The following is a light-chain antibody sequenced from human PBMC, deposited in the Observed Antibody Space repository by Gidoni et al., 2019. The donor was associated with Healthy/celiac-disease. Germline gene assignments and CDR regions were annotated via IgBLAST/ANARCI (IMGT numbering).Light chain of an antibody. CDR2: GAS. CDR3: QQYNNWPQT. J-gene: IGKJ1*01. V-gene: IGKV3-15*01. Sequence: EIVMTQSPATLSVSPGERATLSCRASQSVSSNLAWYQKKPGQAPRLLIYGASTRATGIPARFSGSGSGTEFTLTISSLQSEDFAVYYCQQYNNWPQTFXQXTKVEIK. CDR1: QSVSSN.